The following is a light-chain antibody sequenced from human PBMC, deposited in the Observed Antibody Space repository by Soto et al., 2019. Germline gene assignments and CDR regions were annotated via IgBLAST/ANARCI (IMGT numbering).Light chain of an antibody. CDR2: KAS. Sequence: DIKMTQSPSTLSASVGDRVTITCRASQSISSWLAWYQQKPGKAPKLLIYKASSLESGVPSRFSGSGSGTEFTLTISSLQPDDFANYYCQQYNSYRTFGQGTKVEIK. V-gene: IGKV1-5*03. J-gene: IGKJ1*01. CDR3: QQYNSYRT. CDR1: QSISSW.